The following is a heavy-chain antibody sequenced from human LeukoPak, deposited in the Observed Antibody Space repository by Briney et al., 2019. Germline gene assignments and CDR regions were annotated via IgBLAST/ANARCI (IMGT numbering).Heavy chain of an antibody. Sequence: SETLSLTCTVSGGSISSYYWSWIRQPAGKGLEWIGRIYTSGSTNYNPSLKSRVTMSVDTSKNQFSLKLSSVAAADTAVYYCARNYYDSSGFPYFGYWGQGTLVTVSS. D-gene: IGHD3-22*01. CDR3: ARNYYDSSGFPYFGY. CDR2: IYTSGST. J-gene: IGHJ4*02. CDR1: GGSISSYY. V-gene: IGHV4-4*07.